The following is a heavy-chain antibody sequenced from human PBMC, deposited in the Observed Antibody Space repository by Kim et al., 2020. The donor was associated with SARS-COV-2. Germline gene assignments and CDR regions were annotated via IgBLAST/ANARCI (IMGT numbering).Heavy chain of an antibody. CDR3: ARDTYYYDSSGPANWFDP. V-gene: IGHV3-48*02. CDR1: GFTFSSYS. J-gene: IGHJ5*02. D-gene: IGHD3-22*01. Sequence: GGSLRLSCAASGFTFSSYSMNWVRQAPGKGLEWVSYISSSSSTIYYADSVKGRFTISRDNAKNSLYLQMNSLRDEDTAVYYCARDTYYYDSSGPANWFDPWGQGTLVTVSS. CDR2: ISSSSSTI.